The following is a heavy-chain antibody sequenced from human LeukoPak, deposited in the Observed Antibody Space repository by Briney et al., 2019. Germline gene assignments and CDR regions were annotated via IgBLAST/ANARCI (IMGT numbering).Heavy chain of an antibody. D-gene: IGHD4-17*01. CDR1: GFTFSSYW. CDR2: IKQDGSEK. J-gene: IGHJ4*02. V-gene: IGHV3-7*01. Sequence: GGSLRLSCAASGFTFSSYWMSWVRQAPGKGLEWVANIKQDGSEKYYVDSVKGRFTISRDNAKNSLYLQMNSQRAEDTAVYYCARATIPGDYIFDYWGQGTLVTVSS. CDR3: ARATIPGDYIFDY.